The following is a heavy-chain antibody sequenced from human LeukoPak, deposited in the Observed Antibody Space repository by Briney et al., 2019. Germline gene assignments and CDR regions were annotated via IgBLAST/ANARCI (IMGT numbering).Heavy chain of an antibody. V-gene: IGHV3-53*01. CDR2: IYSGGST. CDR3: ARGGGDY. Sequence: PGGSLRLSCAVSGFTVSSNYMNWVRQAPGKGLEWVSVIYSGGSTYYADSAKGRFTISRDNYKNTLYLQMNSLRAEDTAVYYCARGGGDYWGQGALVTVSS. CDR1: GFTVSSNY. D-gene: IGHD3-16*01. J-gene: IGHJ4*02.